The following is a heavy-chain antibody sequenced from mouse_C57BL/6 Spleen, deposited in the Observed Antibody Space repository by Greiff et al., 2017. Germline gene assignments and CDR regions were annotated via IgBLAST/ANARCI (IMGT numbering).Heavy chain of an antibody. CDR1: GYTFTDYN. Sequence: EVKLMESGPELVKPGASVKMSCKASGYTFTDYNMHWVKQSHGKSLEWIGYINPNNGGTSYNQKFKGKATLTVNKSSSTAYMELRSLTSEDSAVYYCAWLRYYAMDYWGQGTSVTVSS. CDR2: INPNNGGT. J-gene: IGHJ4*01. CDR3: AWLRYYAMDY. D-gene: IGHD2-2*01. V-gene: IGHV1-22*01.